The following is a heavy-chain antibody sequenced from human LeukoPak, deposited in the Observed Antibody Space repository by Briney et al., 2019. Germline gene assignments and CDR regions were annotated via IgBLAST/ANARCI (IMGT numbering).Heavy chain of an antibody. CDR3: VRDGGTDWYDP. J-gene: IGHJ5*02. Sequence: PGGSLRLSCAASGFTITDYWMTWVRQAPGRGLEWVANIKPDGVETSYVDSVKVRFTISRDNANNSVFLQMNSLRVEDTATYYCVRDGGTDWYDPWGQGTLVSVSS. CDR2: IKPDGVET. D-gene: IGHD3-16*01. CDR1: GFTITDYW. V-gene: IGHV3-7*03.